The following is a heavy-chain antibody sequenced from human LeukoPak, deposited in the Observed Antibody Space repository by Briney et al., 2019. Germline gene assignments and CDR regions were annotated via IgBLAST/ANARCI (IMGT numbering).Heavy chain of an antibody. J-gene: IGHJ3*02. Sequence: GGSLRLSCAVSGFTFINYAMHWVRQAPGKGLERVAVISYDGSNKYYGDSVKGRFTISRDNSKNTLYLQMNSLRAEDTAVYYCARGRHGGYFLDPFDIWGQGTMVHVSS. CDR1: GFTFINYA. D-gene: IGHD3-22*01. V-gene: IGHV3-30-3*01. CDR3: ARGRHGGYFLDPFDI. CDR2: ISYDGSNK.